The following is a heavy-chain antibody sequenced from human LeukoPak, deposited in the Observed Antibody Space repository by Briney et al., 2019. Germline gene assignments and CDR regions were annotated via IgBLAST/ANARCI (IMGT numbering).Heavy chain of an antibody. V-gene: IGHV1-46*01. CDR3: ARDQGFYEPNYYFDY. CDR2: INPSGGST. D-gene: IGHD3-3*01. CDR1: GYTFTSYY. J-gene: IGHJ4*02. Sequence: ASVKVSCTASGYTFTSYYMHWVRQAPGQGLEWMGIINPSGGSTSYAQKFQGRVTMTRDTSTSTVYMELSSLRSEDTAVYYCARDQGFYEPNYYFDYWGQGTLVTVSS.